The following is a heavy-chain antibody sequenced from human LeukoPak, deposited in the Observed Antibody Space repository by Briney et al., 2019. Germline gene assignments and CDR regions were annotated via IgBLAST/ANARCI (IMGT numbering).Heavy chain of an antibody. D-gene: IGHD4/OR15-4a*01. J-gene: IGHJ5*02. V-gene: IGHV3-74*03. Sequence: GGSLRLSCTASGFTLSAYWVSWVRQAPGKGLVWVARSKYDGTTTTYADSVKGRFTISRDNPKNTLYLQMNSLRADDTAVYYCAKSDYFDPWAREPWSPSPQ. CDR1: GFTLSAYW. CDR2: SKYDGTTT. CDR3: AKSDYFDP.